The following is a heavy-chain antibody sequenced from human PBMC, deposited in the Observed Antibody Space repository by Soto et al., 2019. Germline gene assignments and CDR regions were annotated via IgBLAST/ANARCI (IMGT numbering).Heavy chain of an antibody. CDR2: INHSGST. D-gene: IGHD3-3*01. Sequence: QVQLQQWGAGLLKPSETLSLTCAVYGGSFSGYYWSWIRQPPGKGLEWIGEINHSGSTNYNPSLKSRVTLSVDTSKNQFSLKLSSVTAADTAVYYCARLRITIFGVVIIRYYYGMDVWGQGTTVTVSS. J-gene: IGHJ6*02. CDR3: ARLRITIFGVVIIRYYYGMDV. CDR1: GGSFSGYY. V-gene: IGHV4-34*01.